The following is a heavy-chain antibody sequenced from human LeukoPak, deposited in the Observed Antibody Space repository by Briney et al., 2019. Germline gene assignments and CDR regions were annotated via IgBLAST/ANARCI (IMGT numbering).Heavy chain of an antibody. Sequence: SVKVSCKASGGTFSSYAISWVRQAPGQGLEWMGGIIPIFGTANYAQKFQGRVTMTTDTSTSTAYMELRSLRSDDTAVYYCARCPSSGWSGDAFDIWGQGTMVTVSS. D-gene: IGHD6-19*01. CDR1: GGTFSSYA. CDR2: IIPIFGTA. CDR3: ARCPSSGWSGDAFDI. J-gene: IGHJ3*02. V-gene: IGHV1-69*05.